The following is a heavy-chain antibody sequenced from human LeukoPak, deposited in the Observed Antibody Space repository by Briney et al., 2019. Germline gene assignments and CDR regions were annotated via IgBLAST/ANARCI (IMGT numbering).Heavy chain of an antibody. D-gene: IGHD3-16*01. Sequence: PSETLSLTCTVSGGSISSSSYYWGWIRQPPGKGLEWIGSIYYSGSTYYNPSLKSRVTISVDTSKNQFSLKLSSVTAADTAVYYCARGPYDYVWVYWGQGTLVTVSS. V-gene: IGHV4-39*01. J-gene: IGHJ4*02. CDR1: GGSISSSSYY. CDR2: IYYSGST. CDR3: ARGPYDYVWVY.